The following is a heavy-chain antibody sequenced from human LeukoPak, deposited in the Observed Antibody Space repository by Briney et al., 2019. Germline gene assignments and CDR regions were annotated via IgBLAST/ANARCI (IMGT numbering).Heavy chain of an antibody. V-gene: IGHV3-23*01. CDR1: GFTFSSYA. D-gene: IGHD3-10*01. CDR3: AKDITMVRGVMGNFDY. CDR2: ISGSGGSS. Sequence: GGSLRLSCAASGFTFSSYAMSWVRQAPGKGLEWVSAISGSGGSSYYADSVKGRFTISRDNSKNTLHLQMNSRRAEDTAVYYCAKDITMVRGVMGNFDYWGQGALVTVSS. J-gene: IGHJ4*02.